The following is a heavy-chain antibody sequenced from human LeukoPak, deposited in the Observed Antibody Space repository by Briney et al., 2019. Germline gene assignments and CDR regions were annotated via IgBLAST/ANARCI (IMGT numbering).Heavy chain of an antibody. D-gene: IGHD2-2*01. Sequence: GGSLRLSCAASGFTFSSYAMSWVRQAPGEGLEWVSSISGSGGRTYYADSVRGRFTISTDSSKNTVQLQMTSLRVEDTAIHYCVKLTENQLLGKGWADSWRQGTLVTVFS. CDR3: VKLTENQLLGKGWADS. CDR1: GFTFSSYA. J-gene: IGHJ5*01. CDR2: ISGSGGRT. V-gene: IGHV3-23*01.